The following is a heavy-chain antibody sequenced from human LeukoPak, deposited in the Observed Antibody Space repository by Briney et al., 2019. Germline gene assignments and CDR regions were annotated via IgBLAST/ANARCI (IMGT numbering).Heavy chain of an antibody. CDR1: GGSISSGDYY. D-gene: IGHD2-2*01. CDR2: IYYSGST. V-gene: IGHV4-30-4*01. J-gene: IGHJ6*02. Sequence: SSETLSLTCTVSGGSISSGDYYWSWIRQPPGKGLEWIGYIYYSGSTYYNPSLKSRVTISVDTSKNQFSLKLSSVTAADTAVYYCARESCSSTSCYDYYGMDVWGQGTTVTVSS. CDR3: ARESCSSTSCYDYYGMDV.